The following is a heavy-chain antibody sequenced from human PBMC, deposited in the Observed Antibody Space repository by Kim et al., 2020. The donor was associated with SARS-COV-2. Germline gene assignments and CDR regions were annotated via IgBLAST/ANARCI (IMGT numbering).Heavy chain of an antibody. CDR2: ISWNSGSI. D-gene: IGHD3-22*01. J-gene: IGHJ4*02. CDR1: GFTFDDYA. Sequence: GGSLRLSCAASGFTFDDYAMHWVRQAPGKGLEWVSGISWNSGSIGYADSVKGRFTISRDNAKNSLYLQMNSLRAEDTALYYCAKEHYDISGNYFDYWGQGTLVTVAS. CDR3: AKEHYDISGNYFDY. V-gene: IGHV3-9*01.